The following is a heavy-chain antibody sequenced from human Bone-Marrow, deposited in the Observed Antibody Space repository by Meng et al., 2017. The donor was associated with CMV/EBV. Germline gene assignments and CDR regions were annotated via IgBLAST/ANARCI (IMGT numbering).Heavy chain of an antibody. V-gene: IGHV3-21*01. CDR3: ARARGLRSHFDY. Sequence: CAASGFTFSSYSMSWVRQAPGKGLEWVSSISSSSSYVYYADSMKGRFTISRDNAKNSLYLQMNSLRAEDTAVYYCARARGLRSHFDYWGQGTLVTVSS. CDR2: ISSSSSYV. CDR1: GFTFSSYS. J-gene: IGHJ4*02. D-gene: IGHD5-12*01.